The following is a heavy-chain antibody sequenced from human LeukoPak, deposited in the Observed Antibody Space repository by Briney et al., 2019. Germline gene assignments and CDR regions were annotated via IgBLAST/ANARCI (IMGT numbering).Heavy chain of an antibody. CDR1: GYTFTNYG. Sequence: GASVKVSCKASGYTFTNYGISWVRQAPGQGLEWMGWISVYNGNTNYAQKFQGRVTMTTDTSTRTAYMELRSLRSDDTAVYYCAREVEQWLVRGGGYWGQGTLVTVSS. CDR2: ISVYNGNT. D-gene: IGHD6-19*01. CDR3: AREVEQWLVRGGGY. V-gene: IGHV1-18*01. J-gene: IGHJ4*02.